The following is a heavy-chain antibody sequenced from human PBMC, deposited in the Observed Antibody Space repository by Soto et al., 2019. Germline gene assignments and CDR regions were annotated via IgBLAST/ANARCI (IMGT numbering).Heavy chain of an antibody. J-gene: IGHJ4*02. CDR3: AVYYDNLTGPPDY. CDR2: IIPILGIA. D-gene: IGHD3-9*01. Sequence: SVKVSCKASGGTFSSYTISWVRQAPGQGLEWMGRIIPILGIANYAQKFQGRVTITADKSTSTAYMELSSLRSEDTAVYYCAVYYDNLTGPPDYWGQGTLVTV. CDR1: GGTFSSYT. V-gene: IGHV1-69*02.